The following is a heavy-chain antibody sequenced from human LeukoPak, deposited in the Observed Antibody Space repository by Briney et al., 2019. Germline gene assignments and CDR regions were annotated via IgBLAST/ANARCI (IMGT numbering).Heavy chain of an antibody. D-gene: IGHD3-3*01. Sequence: SETLSLTCTVSGGSISSGSYYWSWLRQPAGKGLEWIGRIYTSGSTNYNPSLKSRVTISVDTSKNQFSLKLSSVTAADTAVYYCAREQIFGVVINDAFDIWGQGTMVTVSS. CDR2: IYTSGST. J-gene: IGHJ3*02. V-gene: IGHV4-61*02. CDR3: AREQIFGVVINDAFDI. CDR1: GGSISSGSYY.